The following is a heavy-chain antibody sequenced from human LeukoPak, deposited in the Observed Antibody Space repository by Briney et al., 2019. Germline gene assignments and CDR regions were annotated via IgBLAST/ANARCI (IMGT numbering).Heavy chain of an antibody. CDR3: ARYIVVVPAAISHWFDP. CDR1: GYTFTSYG. Sequence: ASVKVSCKASGYTFTSYGISWVRQAPGQGLEWMGWISAYNGNTNYAQKLQGRVTMTTDTSTSTAYMELRSLRSDDTAVYYCARYIVVVPAAISHWFDPWGQGTLVTVSS. D-gene: IGHD2-2*02. CDR2: ISAYNGNT. J-gene: IGHJ5*02. V-gene: IGHV1-18*01.